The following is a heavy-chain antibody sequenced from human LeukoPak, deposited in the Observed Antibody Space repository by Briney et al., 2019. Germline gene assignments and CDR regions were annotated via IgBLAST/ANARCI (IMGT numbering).Heavy chain of an antibody. D-gene: IGHD3-22*01. Sequence: SETLSLTCTVSGGSISSYYWSWIRQPPGKGLEWIGYIYYSGSTNYNPSLKRRVTISVDTSKNQFSLKLSSVTAADTAVYYCARVYPNYYDSSGYYIPVYFDYWGQGTLVTVSS. CDR1: GGSISSYY. CDR2: IYYSGST. CDR3: ARVYPNYYDSSGYYIPVYFDY. J-gene: IGHJ4*02. V-gene: IGHV4-59*01.